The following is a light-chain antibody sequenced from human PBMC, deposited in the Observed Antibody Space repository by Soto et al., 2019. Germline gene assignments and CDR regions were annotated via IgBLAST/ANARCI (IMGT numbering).Light chain of an antibody. CDR1: QSVGSD. Sequence: ETVMTQSPATLSVSPGERATLSCRASQSVGSDLAWYQQKPGQAPRLLIYGASIRATTVPARFSGIGSGTDITLTISSLQSEDFAVYFFQQNNNWPRTFGQGTKVEIK. J-gene: IGKJ1*01. CDR2: GAS. CDR3: QQNNNWPRT. V-gene: IGKV3-15*01.